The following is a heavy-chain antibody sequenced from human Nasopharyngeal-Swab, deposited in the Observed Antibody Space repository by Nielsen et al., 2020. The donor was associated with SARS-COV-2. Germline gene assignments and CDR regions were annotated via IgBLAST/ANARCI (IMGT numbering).Heavy chain of an antibody. CDR3: ARRGYCSTTSCLYGLDV. J-gene: IGHJ6*02. CDR1: DSTFTNYW. CDR2: IYPDDSDT. Sequence: GASLKISCNGSDSTFTNYWIAWVRQMPGKGLEWMGIIYPDDSDTRYRPSFQGQVTISADKSISTAYLQWSSLKASDSAMYYCARRGYCSTTSCLYGLDVWGQGTTVTVSS. D-gene: IGHD2-2*01. V-gene: IGHV5-51*01.